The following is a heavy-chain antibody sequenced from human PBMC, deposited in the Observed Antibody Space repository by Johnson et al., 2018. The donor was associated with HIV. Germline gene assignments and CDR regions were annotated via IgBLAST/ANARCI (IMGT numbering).Heavy chain of an antibody. CDR3: ARATSASGTDNDAFDI. Sequence: QVQLVESGGGVVQPGRSLRLSCAASGFTFSSYAMHWVRQAPGKGLEWVAVIYSGGSTYYADSVKGRFTISRDNAKNTLFLQMHSLRAEDTAIYHCARATSASGTDNDAFDIWGQGTMVTVSS. J-gene: IGHJ3*02. V-gene: IGHV3-NL1*01. CDR2: IYSGGST. CDR1: GFTFSSYA. D-gene: IGHD6-13*01.